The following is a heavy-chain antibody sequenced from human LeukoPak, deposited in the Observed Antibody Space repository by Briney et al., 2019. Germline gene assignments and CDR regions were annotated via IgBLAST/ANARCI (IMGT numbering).Heavy chain of an antibody. CDR1: GFTFRSHG. CDR3: AKGRGWEASYYYYYMDV. J-gene: IGHJ6*03. CDR2: ISGSGDT. Sequence: GGSLRLSCAASGFTFRSHGMSWVRQAPGKGLEWVSPISGSGDTYYADSVKGRFTISRDNSKNTLYLQMNSLRAEDTAVYYCAKGRGWEASYYYYYMDVWGKGTTVTISS. D-gene: IGHD1-26*01. V-gene: IGHV3-23*01.